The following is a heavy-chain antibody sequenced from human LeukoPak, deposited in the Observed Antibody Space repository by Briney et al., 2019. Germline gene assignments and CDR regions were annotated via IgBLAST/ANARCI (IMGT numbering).Heavy chain of an antibody. CDR1: GFNFASYA. CDR2: ISGASIIP. J-gene: IGHJ6*02. V-gene: IGHV3-23*01. D-gene: IGHD2-15*01. CDR3: AKARDFCSGGSCYLVPMDV. Sequence: PGGSLRLSCAASGFNFASYAMTWVRQAPGKGLEWVSSISGASIIPHFADSVKGRFTISRDNSKGTLYLQMNSLRAEDTAVHYCAKARDFCSGGSCYLVPMDVWGQGSTVTVSS.